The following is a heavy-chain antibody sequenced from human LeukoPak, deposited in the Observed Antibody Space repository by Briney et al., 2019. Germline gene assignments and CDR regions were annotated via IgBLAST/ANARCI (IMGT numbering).Heavy chain of an antibody. Sequence: GGCLRLSCVASGFTFSSYEMNWVRPAPGQGREGVSYINSSGSAIQYADSLKGRFTLSRENAKNSLYLQMNTVRAEDTSVYNCASRFDCWGQGTLVTVSS. V-gene: IGHV3-48*03. CDR3: ASRFDC. J-gene: IGHJ4*02. CDR2: INSSGSAI. CDR1: GFTFSSYE.